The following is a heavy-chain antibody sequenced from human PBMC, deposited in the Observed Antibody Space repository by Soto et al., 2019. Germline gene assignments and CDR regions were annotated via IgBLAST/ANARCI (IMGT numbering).Heavy chain of an antibody. CDR3: ARGQEGVVATH. V-gene: IGHV4-34*01. D-gene: IGHD2-15*01. Sequence: QVQLQQWGAGLLKPSETLSLTCAVNGGSFTGYYWSWVRQPPGKGLEWIGEIKDGGSTNYSPSLRSRVTIPADTAKEQFSLKVTSVTAADTAVYYCARGQEGVVATHWDQGTLVTVSS. CDR1: GGSFTGYY. J-gene: IGHJ4*02. CDR2: IKDGGST.